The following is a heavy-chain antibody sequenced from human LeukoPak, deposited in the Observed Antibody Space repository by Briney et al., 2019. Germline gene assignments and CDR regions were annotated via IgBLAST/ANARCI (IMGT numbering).Heavy chain of an antibody. J-gene: IGHJ3*02. CDR3: AKSAWYNAFDI. CDR2: ISWNSGSI. V-gene: IGHV3-9*01. D-gene: IGHD1-1*01. CDR1: GFTFDDYA. Sequence: PGGSLRLSCAASGFTFDDYAMHWVRQAPGKGLEWVSGISWNSGSIGYADSVKGRFTISRDNAKNSLYLQMNSLRAEDTALYYCAKSAWYNAFDIWGQGTMVTVSS.